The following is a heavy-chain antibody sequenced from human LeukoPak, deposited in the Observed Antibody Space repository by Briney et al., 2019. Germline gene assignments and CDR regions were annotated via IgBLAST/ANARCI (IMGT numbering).Heavy chain of an antibody. D-gene: IGHD6-6*01. CDR2: ISGYNSKP. CDR3: AREGLRGIAARRGTRDYMDV. CDR1: GYSFTNYG. J-gene: IGHJ6*03. Sequence: ASVKVSCKTSGYSFTNYGITWVRQAPGQGLEWMGWISGYNSKPFYAQNSQGRVTMTTDTSTTTAYMELTSLRSDDTAVYYCAREGLRGIAARRGTRDYMDVWGKGTTVIVSS. V-gene: IGHV1-18*01.